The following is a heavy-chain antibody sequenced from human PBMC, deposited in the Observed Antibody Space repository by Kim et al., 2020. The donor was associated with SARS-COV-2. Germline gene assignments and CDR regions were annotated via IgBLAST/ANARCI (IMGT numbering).Heavy chain of an antibody. D-gene: IGHD3-22*01. CDR3: ARLPHDSSGYVDC. CDR1: GGSISSSFNY. V-gene: IGHV4-39*01. J-gene: IGHJ4*02. CDR2: VYHSGST. Sequence: SETLSLTCTVSGGSISSSFNYWGWIRQPPGKELEWIGSVYHSGSTYDSPSLKSRVTVSVDTSKNQFSLKVTPVTAADTAVYFCARLPHDSSGYVDCWGQGIRVTVSS.